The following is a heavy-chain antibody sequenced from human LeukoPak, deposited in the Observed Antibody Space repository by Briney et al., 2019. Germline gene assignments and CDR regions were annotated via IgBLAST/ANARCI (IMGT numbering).Heavy chain of an antibody. CDR3: ARDEDNYYFWSSWPYGMDV. CDR2: ISAYNGNI. D-gene: IGHD3-3*01. V-gene: IGHV1-18*01. J-gene: IGHJ6*02. CDR1: GYTFTSYG. Sequence: EASVKAPCKASGYTFTSYGISWVRQAPGQGLEWMGWISAYNGNINYAQKLQGRVTMTTDTSTSTAYMELRSLRSDDTAVYYCARDEDNYYFWSSWPYGMDVWGQGTTVTVSS.